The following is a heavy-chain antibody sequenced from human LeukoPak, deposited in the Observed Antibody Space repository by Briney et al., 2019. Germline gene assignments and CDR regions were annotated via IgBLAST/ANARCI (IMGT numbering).Heavy chain of an antibody. J-gene: IGHJ3*02. CDR3: ARGSYYGSGSATDAFDI. CDR2: VLPVLGLS. Sequence: ASVKVSCKASGGTYSSYSINWVRQAPGQGLEWMGRVLPVLGLSKTAQNFQGRVTITADKSTTTAYMELSSLRSEDTAVYYCARGSYYGSGSATDAFDIWGQGTKVTVS. CDR1: GGTYSSYS. V-gene: IGHV1-69*04. D-gene: IGHD3-10*01.